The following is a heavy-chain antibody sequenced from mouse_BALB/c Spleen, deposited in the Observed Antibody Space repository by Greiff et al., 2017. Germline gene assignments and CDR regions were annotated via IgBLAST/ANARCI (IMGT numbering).Heavy chain of an antibody. D-gene: IGHD4-1*01. CDR1: GFSFTDYY. Sequence: QVQLQQSGPGLVKPGASVKISCKASGFSFTDYYINWVKQKPGQGLEWLGWIFPGSGNTKYNEKFKGQAPLTVDTSTSTAYMQLSSLTSEDPAVYFCARWDSHALDYWGQGTAVTVSA. V-gene: IGHV1-84*02. CDR2: IFPGSGNT. CDR3: ARWDSHALDY. J-gene: IGHJ4*01.